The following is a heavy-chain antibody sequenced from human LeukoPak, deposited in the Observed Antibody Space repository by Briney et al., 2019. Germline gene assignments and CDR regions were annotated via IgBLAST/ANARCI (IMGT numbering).Heavy chain of an antibody. V-gene: IGHV1-2*02. CDR1: GYTFTGYY. Sequence: ASVKVSCKASGYTFTGYYMHWVRQAPGQGLEWMGWINPNSGGTNYAQKFQGRVTMTRNTSISTAYMELSSLRSEDTAVYYCASNDFWSGYYEDYYGMDVWGQGTTVTVSS. CDR2: INPNSGGT. J-gene: IGHJ6*02. D-gene: IGHD3-3*01. CDR3: ASNDFWSGYYEDYYGMDV.